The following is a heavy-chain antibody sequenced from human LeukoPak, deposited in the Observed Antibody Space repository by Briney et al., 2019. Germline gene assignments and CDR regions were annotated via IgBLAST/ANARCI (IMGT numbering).Heavy chain of an antibody. Sequence: GGSLRLSCAASGFSFSSYWMHWVRQAPGKGLVWVSRINSDGSSTSYADSVKGRFTISRDNAKNSLYLQMNSLRAEDTAVYYCTMIEWERWRGWGQGTLVTVSS. CDR2: INSDGSST. CDR3: TMIEWERWRG. J-gene: IGHJ4*02. CDR1: GFSFSSYW. V-gene: IGHV3-74*01. D-gene: IGHD1-26*01.